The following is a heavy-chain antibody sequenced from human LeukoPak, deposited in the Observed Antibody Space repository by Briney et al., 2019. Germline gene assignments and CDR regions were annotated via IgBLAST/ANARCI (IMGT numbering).Heavy chain of an antibody. D-gene: IGHD1-14*01. V-gene: IGHV1-2*02. J-gene: IGHJ4*02. CDR1: GYTFTGYY. CDR3: ARVSSEPMGATDY. Sequence: ASVKVSCKASGYTFTGYYIPWVRQAPGQGLEWMGWINPNSGGTNYTEKFQGRVTMTRGTSISTAYMELSRLRSDDTAVYYCARVSSEPMGATDYWGQGTLVTVSS. CDR2: INPNSGGT.